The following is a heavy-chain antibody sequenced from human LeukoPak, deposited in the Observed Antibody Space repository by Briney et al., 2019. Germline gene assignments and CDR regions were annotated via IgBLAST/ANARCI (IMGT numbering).Heavy chain of an antibody. V-gene: IGHV3-66*02. CDR3: ARGSRNVYFDY. J-gene: IGHJ4*02. D-gene: IGHD2-8*01. Sequence: GGSLRLSCAASGLTFSSYAMSWVRQAPGKGLEWVLVIYSGGSTYYADSVKGRFTISGDNSKNTLYLQMNSLRPEDTAVYYCARGSRNVYFDYWGQGTLVTVSS. CDR1: GLTFSSYA. CDR2: IYSGGST.